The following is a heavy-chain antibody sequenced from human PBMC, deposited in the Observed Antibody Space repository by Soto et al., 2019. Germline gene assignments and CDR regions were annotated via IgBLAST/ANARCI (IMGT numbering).Heavy chain of an antibody. CDR3: ASFGQLVQSFDY. V-gene: IGHV4-31*03. D-gene: IGHD6-6*01. CDR1: GGSLSSGNYY. CDR2: IYYSGNT. Sequence: PSETLSLTCTVSGGSLSSGNYYWSWIRQYPGKGLEWIGYIYYSGNTYYNPSLKSRTTLSVDTSKNQFSLELSSVTAADTAVYYCASFGQLVQSFDYWGQGTLVTVSS. J-gene: IGHJ4*02.